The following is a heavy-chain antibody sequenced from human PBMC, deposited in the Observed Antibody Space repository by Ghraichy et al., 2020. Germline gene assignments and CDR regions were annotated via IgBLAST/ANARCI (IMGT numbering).Heavy chain of an antibody. Sequence: SETLSLTCAVYDGSVRGYYWSWIRKPPGKGLEWIGEINQSGRTNYIPSLKSRVTISIDTSNYPFSLKMRSVTAADSAIYYCARLSVAAAAAQAYYFSAMDVGGLGTSGTVSS. D-gene: IGHD6-13*01. V-gene: IGHV4-34*01. CDR1: DGSVRGYY. CDR3: ARLSVAAAAAQAYYFSAMDV. CDR2: INQSGRT. J-gene: IGHJ6*02.